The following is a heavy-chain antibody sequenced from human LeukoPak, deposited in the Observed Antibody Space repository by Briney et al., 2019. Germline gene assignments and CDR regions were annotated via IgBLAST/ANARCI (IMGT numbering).Heavy chain of an antibody. CDR1: GFTFSSYS. Sequence: NPGGSLRLSCAASGFTFSSYSMNWVRQAPGKGLEWVSTISSSSSYIYYADSVKGRFTISRDNAKNSLYLQMNSLRAEDTAVYYCAKDRRPNIACRTFDYWGQGTRVTVSS. V-gene: IGHV3-21*01. D-gene: IGHD6-13*01. J-gene: IGHJ4*02. CDR2: ISSSSSYI. CDR3: AKDRRPNIACRTFDY.